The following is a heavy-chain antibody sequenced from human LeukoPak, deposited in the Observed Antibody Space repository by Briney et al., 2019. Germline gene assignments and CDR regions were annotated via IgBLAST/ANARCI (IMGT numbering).Heavy chain of an antibody. Sequence: GGSLSLSCAASGFPFNTYAMHWVRQAPGKGLEWVALISRDGDNEYYADSVKGRFTISRDNSKNTLSLQVNTLRVEDTAVYYCATDKYCTPTDCLHGRFYFDNWGQGTLVTVSS. J-gene: IGHJ4*02. CDR2: ISRDGDNE. CDR1: GFPFNTYA. D-gene: IGHD2-8*01. CDR3: ATDKYCTPTDCLHGRFYFDN. V-gene: IGHV3-30*01.